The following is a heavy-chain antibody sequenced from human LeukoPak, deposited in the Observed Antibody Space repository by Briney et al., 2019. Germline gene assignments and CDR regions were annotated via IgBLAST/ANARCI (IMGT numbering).Heavy chain of an antibody. CDR3: ARHFSSRNPRFDY. V-gene: IGHV4-4*09. CDR2: IYTSGST. D-gene: IGHD3-3*02. CDR1: GGSISSYY. J-gene: IGHJ4*02. Sequence: SETLSLTCTVSGGSISSYYWSWIRQPPGKGLEWIGYIYTSGSTNYNPSLKSRVTISVDTSKNQFSLKLSSVTAADTAVYYCARHFSSRNPRFDYWGQGTLVTVSS.